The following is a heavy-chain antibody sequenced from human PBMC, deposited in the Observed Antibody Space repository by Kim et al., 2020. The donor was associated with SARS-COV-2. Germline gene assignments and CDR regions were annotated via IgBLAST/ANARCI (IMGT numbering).Heavy chain of an antibody. D-gene: IGHD5-12*01. Sequence: GTNYNPSLKRRVTISVDTSKNQFSLKLSSETAADTAVYYCAAGSGYDSIWGQGTLVTVSS. J-gene: IGHJ4*02. V-gene: IGHV4-34*01. CDR3: AAGSGYDSI. CDR2: GT.